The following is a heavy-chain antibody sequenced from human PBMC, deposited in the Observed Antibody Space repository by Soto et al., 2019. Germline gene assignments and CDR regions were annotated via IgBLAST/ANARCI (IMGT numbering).Heavy chain of an antibody. D-gene: IGHD5-12*01. Sequence: GGSLRLSCAASGFTFSSYAMSWVRQAPGKGLEWVSAISGSGGSTYYADSVKGRFTISRDNSKNTLYLQMNSLRAEDTAVYYCAKDHSGYDDAFDIWGQVTIVTISS. CDR3: AKDHSGYDDAFDI. CDR1: GFTFSSYA. CDR2: ISGSGGST. J-gene: IGHJ3*02. V-gene: IGHV3-23*01.